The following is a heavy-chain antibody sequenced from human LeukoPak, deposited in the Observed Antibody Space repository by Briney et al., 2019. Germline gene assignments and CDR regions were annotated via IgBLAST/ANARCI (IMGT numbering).Heavy chain of an antibody. CDR3: ARIGYSSSCFDY. J-gene: IGHJ4*02. V-gene: IGHV3-23*01. CDR2: IHGSGHDT. Sequence: GGSLRLSCAASGFTYSNYAMSWVRQAPGQGLEWVSAIHGSGHDTFYADAVKGRFTVSRDNSRNTLYPQLNSLRAEDTAVYYCARIGYSSSCFDYWGQGTLVTVSS. CDR1: GFTYSNYA. D-gene: IGHD6-6*01.